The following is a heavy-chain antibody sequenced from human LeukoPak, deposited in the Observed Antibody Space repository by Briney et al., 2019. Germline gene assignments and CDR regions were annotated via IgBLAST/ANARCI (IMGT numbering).Heavy chain of an antibody. V-gene: IGHV3-33*06. CDR2: IWFDGTDE. D-gene: IGHD6-6*01. Sequence: PGKSLRLSCAASGFSFSNYGIHWVRQAPGKGLGWVAVIWFDGTDEFYADSVKGRFTISRDNAKDTLYLQMNSLRAEDTAVYYCAKVKGSIAARVDYMDVWGKGTTDTVSS. CDR1: GFSFSNYG. J-gene: IGHJ6*03. CDR3: AKVKGSIAARVDYMDV.